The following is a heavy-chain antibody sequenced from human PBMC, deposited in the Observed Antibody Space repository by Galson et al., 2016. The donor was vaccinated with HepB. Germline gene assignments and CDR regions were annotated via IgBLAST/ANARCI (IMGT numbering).Heavy chain of an antibody. V-gene: IGHV4-31*03. J-gene: IGHJ4*02. CDR3: ARGTPSYFYDSSGNLDY. Sequence: TLSLTCTVSGGSISSGGYYWSRIRQHPGKGLEWIGNIYYSGYTYYNPSLKSRVTISVDTSKNQFSLKLSSVTAADTAVYYCARGTPSYFYDSSGNLDYWGQGTLVTVSS. CDR1: GGSISSGGYY. CDR2: IYYSGYT. D-gene: IGHD3-22*01.